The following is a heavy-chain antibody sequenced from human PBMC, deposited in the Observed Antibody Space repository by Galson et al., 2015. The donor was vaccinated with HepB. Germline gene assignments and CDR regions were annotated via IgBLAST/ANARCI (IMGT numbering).Heavy chain of an antibody. CDR2: ITDGGDRT. V-gene: IGHV3-23*01. CDR1: GFIFNGFA. CDR3: VINLAGGWYDGNN. D-gene: IGHD6-19*01. Sequence: SLRLSCAASGFIFNGFAMSWVRQAPGKGLEWVSAITDGGDRTFYADSVKGRFTISRDNSQNTMYLQMNSLRAEDTAVYFCVINLAGGWYDGNNWGHGTLVTVSS. J-gene: IGHJ4*01.